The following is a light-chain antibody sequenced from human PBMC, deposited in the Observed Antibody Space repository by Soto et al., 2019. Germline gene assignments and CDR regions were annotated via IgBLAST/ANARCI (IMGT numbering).Light chain of an antibody. V-gene: IGKV3-11*01. CDR2: DAS. J-gene: IGKJ2*01. CDR1: QSVSSY. Sequence: EIVLTQSPATLSLSPGERATLSCRASQSVSSYLAWYQQKPGQAPRLLIYDASNRATGIPARFSGSGSETDFTLTISSLEPEDFAVYYCQQRGNWPRTFGQGTKLEIK. CDR3: QQRGNWPRT.